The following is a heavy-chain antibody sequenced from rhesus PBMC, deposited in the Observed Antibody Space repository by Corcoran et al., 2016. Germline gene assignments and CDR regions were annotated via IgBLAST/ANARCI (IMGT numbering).Heavy chain of an antibody. CDR2: ISGSSGNT. CDR3: ARLVGGSRYYFDY. CDR1: GGSISSGYY. V-gene: IGHV4-99*01. D-gene: IGHD3-16*01. Sequence: QVQLQESGPGLVKPSETLSLTCAVSGGSISSGYYWGWIRQPPGKGLEYIGYISGSSGNTYYTPSLSGRITISKDTSKNQFSLKLSSVTAADTAVYYCARLVGGSRYYFDYWGQGVLVTVSS. J-gene: IGHJ4*01.